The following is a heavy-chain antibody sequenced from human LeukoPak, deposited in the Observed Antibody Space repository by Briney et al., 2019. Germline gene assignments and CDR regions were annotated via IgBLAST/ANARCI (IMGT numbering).Heavy chain of an antibody. CDR3: ARVKGEAYDSSGYYYVYAFDI. D-gene: IGHD3-22*01. CDR2: IKQDGSEK. CDR1: GFTFSTYS. V-gene: IGHV3-7*01. J-gene: IGHJ3*02. Sequence: GGSLRLSCAASGFTFSTYSMHWVRQAPGKGLEWVANIKQDGSEKYYVDSVKGRFTISRDNAKNSLYLQMNSLRAEDTAVYYCARVKGEAYDSSGYYYVYAFDIWGQGTMVTVSS.